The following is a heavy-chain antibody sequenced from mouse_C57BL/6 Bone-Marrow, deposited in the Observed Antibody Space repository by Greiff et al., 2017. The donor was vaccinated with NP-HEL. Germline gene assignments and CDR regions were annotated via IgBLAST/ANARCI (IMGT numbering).Heavy chain of an antibody. CDR2: IDPENGDT. Sequence: EVQLQQSGAELVRPGASVKLSCTASGFNIKDDYMHWVKQRPEQGLEWIGWIDPENGDTEYASQFQGKATITADTSSNTAYLQLSSLTSEDTAVYYCTTRVLRSLGGFDYWGQGTTLTVSS. CDR3: TTRVLRSLGGFDY. CDR1: GFNIKDDY. J-gene: IGHJ2*01. D-gene: IGHD1-1*01. V-gene: IGHV14-4*01.